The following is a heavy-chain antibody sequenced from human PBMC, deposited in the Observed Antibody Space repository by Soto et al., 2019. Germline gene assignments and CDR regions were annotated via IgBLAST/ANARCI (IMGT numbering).Heavy chain of an antibody. V-gene: IGHV1-18*01. CDR2: ISAYNGNT. CDR3: ARDPSSSGWYPFDY. J-gene: IGHJ4*02. Sequence: ASVKVSCKASGYTFTSYGISWVRQAPGQGFEWMGWISAYNGNTNYAQKLQGRVTMTTDTSTSTAYMELRSLRSDDTAVYYCARDPSSSGWYPFDYWGQGTLVTAS. CDR1: GYTFTSYG. D-gene: IGHD6-19*01.